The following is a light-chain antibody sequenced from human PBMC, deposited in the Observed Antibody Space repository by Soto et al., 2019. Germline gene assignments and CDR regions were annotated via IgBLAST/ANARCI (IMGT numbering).Light chain of an antibody. CDR3: SSYPSSNVVL. Sequence: QSALTQPASVSASPGQSITISCTGTSSDVGSTNFVSWYQQHPGKAPKLMIYDVTHRPSGVSDRFSGPKSGNTASLTISGLQAEDEADYYCSSYPSSNVVLFGGGTKVTVL. CDR2: DVT. CDR1: SSDVGSTNF. J-gene: IGLJ2*01. V-gene: IGLV2-14*03.